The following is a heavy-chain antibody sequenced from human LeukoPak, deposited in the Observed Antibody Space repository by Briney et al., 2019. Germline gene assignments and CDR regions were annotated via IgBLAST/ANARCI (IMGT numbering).Heavy chain of an antibody. CDR3: ARGFWFDP. Sequence: GWSLRLSCAASGFIFDTYGMNWVRLAPGKRMEWVSSISSDTTYIYYTDSVRGRFTISRDNAKNSLFLQMDNLSAEDTAVYYCARGFWFDPWGQGTLVTVSP. CDR2: ISSDTTYI. CDR1: GFIFDTYG. J-gene: IGHJ5*02. V-gene: IGHV3-21*01.